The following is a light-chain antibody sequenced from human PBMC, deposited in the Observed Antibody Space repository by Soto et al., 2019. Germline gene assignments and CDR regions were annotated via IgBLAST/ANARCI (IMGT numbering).Light chain of an antibody. J-gene: IGLJ1*01. CDR3: SSYAGNNIYV. CDR2: EVT. Sequence: QSALTQPPSASGSPGQSVTISCTGTSSDVGAYNYVSWYQQHPGKAPKVIIYEVTKRPSGVPDRLSGSKSGNTASLTVSGLQAEDEADYYCSSYAGNNIYVFGSGTKVTAL. V-gene: IGLV2-8*01. CDR1: SSDVGAYNY.